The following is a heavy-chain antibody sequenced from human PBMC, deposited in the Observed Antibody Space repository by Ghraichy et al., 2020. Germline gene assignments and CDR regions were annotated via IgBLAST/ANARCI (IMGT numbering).Heavy chain of an antibody. V-gene: IGHV4-30-2*01. CDR2: IYHSGST. J-gene: IGHJ3*02. CDR1: GGSISSGGYS. CDR3: ARDKGHDSSGYDACDI. D-gene: IGHD3-22*01. Sequence: SETLSLTCAVSGGSISSGGYSWSWIRQPPGKGLEWIGYIYHSGSTYYNPSLKSRVTISVDRSKNQFSLKLSSVTAADTAVYYCARDKGHDSSGYDACDIWGQGTMVTVSS.